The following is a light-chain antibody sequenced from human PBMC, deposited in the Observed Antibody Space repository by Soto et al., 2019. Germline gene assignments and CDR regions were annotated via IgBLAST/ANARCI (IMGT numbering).Light chain of an antibody. CDR3: QQYGSSPPT. CDR1: QSVSSSY. Sequence: EIVLTQSPGTLSLSPGERATLSCRASQSVSSSYLAWYQQKPGQAPRLLIYGASSRATGIPERFSGSGSGADLTLTISTLEPEDFAVYYCQQYGSSPPTFGQGTKLEIK. J-gene: IGKJ2*01. CDR2: GAS. V-gene: IGKV3-20*01.